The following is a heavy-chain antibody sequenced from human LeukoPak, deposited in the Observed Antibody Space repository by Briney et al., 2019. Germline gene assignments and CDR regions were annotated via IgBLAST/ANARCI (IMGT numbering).Heavy chain of an antibody. D-gene: IGHD3-9*01. J-gene: IGHJ4*02. CDR2: INPNSGGT. Sequence: ASVKVSCKASGYTFTGYYMHWVRQAPGQGLEWMGWINPNSGGTNYAQKFQGRVTMTRDTSISTAYMELSRLRSDDTAVYYCARALRLLRYFDWLLGYWGQGTLVTVSS. CDR3: ARALRLLRYFDWLLGY. V-gene: IGHV1-2*02. CDR1: GYTFTGYY.